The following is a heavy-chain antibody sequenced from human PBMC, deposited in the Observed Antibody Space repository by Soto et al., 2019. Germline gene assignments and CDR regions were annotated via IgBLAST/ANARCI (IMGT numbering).Heavy chain of an antibody. J-gene: IGHJ4*02. CDR1: GFSVSNSY. CDR2: IYRDGRT. V-gene: IGHV3-66*01. Sequence: EVQLVESGGGLVQPGGSLRLSCAASGFSVSNSYMTWVRQSPGQGLEWVSAIYRDGRTFNADSVKGRFIISRDTSKNTLYLQMNSLRVEDMAVYYCARATIPYSGTHHIDHWGQGTLVTVSS. D-gene: IGHD1-26*01. CDR3: ARATIPYSGTHHIDH.